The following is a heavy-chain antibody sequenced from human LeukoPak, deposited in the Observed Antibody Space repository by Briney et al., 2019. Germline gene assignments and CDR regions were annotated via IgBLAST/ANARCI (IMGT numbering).Heavy chain of an antibody. Sequence: SETLSLTCNVSGGSISSYFWSWIRQSPGQGLEWIGYISYNGKTDYNPSLKSRVTILLDTSKNQFSLRLSSMTAADTAIYYCAREEYYRGGTFNWFDPWGQGTQVTVSS. CDR1: GGSISSYF. V-gene: IGHV4-59*01. D-gene: IGHD3-10*01. J-gene: IGHJ5*02. CDR3: AREEYYRGGTFNWFDP. CDR2: ISYNGKT.